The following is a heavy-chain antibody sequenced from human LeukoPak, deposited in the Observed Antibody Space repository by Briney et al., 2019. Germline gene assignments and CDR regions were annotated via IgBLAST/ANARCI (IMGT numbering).Heavy chain of an antibody. CDR3: AKDQQQLAYLIDY. CDR1: GFTFSSHG. CDR2: ISYDENNK. J-gene: IGHJ4*02. V-gene: IGHV3-30*18. Sequence: PGRSLRLSCAASGFTFSSHGMHWVRQAPGKGLEWVAVISYDENNKYYADSVKGRFTISRDNSKNTLYLQMNSLRAEDTAVYYCAKDQQQLAYLIDYWGQGTLVTVFS. D-gene: IGHD6-13*01.